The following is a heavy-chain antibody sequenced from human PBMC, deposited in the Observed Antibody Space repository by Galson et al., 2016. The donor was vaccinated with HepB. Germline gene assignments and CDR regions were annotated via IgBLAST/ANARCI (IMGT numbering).Heavy chain of an antibody. CDR2: ISGGGGNK. D-gene: IGHD3-22*01. CDR1: GFTFSSYA. CDR3: ARDHRASYDSYGPGGY. Sequence: SLRLSCAASGFTFSSYAMSWVRQAPGKGLEWVSAISGGGGNKYYADSVKGRFTISRDNSKNTLYLQMNSLRAEDTAVYYCARDHRASYDSYGPGGYWGQGTLVTVSS. V-gene: IGHV3-23*01. J-gene: IGHJ4*02.